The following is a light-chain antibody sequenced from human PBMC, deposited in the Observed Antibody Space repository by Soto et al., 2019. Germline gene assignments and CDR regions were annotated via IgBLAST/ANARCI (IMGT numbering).Light chain of an antibody. CDR3: QKYNSALIT. CDR2: AAS. CDR1: QGISNY. J-gene: IGKJ5*01. V-gene: IGKV1-27*01. Sequence: DIQMTQAPSSLSASVGDRVTITCRASQGISNYLAWYQQKPGKVPKLLIYAASTLQSGVPSRYSGSGSGTDFTLTISSLQPEDVATYYCQKYNSALITFGQGTRLEIK.